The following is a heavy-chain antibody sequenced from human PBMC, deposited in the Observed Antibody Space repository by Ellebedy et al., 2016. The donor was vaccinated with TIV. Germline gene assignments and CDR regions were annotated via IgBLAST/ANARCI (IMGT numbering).Heavy chain of an antibody. Sequence: MPSETLSLTCAVYGGSLSSYYWSWIRQPPGKGLEWIGEIHHSGSTNYNPSLKSRVTISVDTSKNQFSLKLNSVTAADTAVYYCARGTETTTVYFDYWGQGTLVTVSS. CDR1: GGSLSSYY. D-gene: IGHD1-26*01. CDR3: ARGTETTTVYFDY. CDR2: IHHSGST. V-gene: IGHV4-34*01. J-gene: IGHJ4*02.